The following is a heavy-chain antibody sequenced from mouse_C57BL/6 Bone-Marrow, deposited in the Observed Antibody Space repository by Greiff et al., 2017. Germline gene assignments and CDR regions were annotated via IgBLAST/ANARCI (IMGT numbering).Heavy chain of an antibody. Sequence: VQLQQSGAELARPGASVKLSCKASGYTFTSYGISWVKQRTGQGLEWIGEIYPRSGNTYYNEKFKGKATLTADQSSSPAYMELRSLTSEDSAVYFCADVVGEDYYGSAWYFDVWGTGTTVTVSS. J-gene: IGHJ1*03. CDR1: GYTFTSYG. CDR2: IYPRSGNT. V-gene: IGHV1-81*01. CDR3: ADVVGEDYYGSAWYFDV. D-gene: IGHD1-1*01.